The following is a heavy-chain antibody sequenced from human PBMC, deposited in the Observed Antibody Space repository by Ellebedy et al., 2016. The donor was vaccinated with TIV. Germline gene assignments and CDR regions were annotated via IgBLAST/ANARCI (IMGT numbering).Heavy chain of an antibody. J-gene: IGHJ4*02. CDR3: ARLASAGTHSFDY. D-gene: IGHD6-13*01. CDR1: GYSFTSYW. V-gene: IGHV5-51*01. Sequence: ASVKVSCKGSGYSFTSYWIGWVRQMPGKGLEWMTIIYPGDSNTRYSPSFQGQVTISADKSISTAYLQWSSLKASDTAMYYCARLASAGTHSFDYWGQGTLVTVSS. CDR2: IYPGDSNT.